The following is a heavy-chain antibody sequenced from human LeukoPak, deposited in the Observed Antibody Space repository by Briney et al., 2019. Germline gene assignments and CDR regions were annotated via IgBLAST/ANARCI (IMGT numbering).Heavy chain of an antibody. Sequence: SETLSLTCTVSGGSISSYYWSWIWQPPGKGLEWIGYIYYSGSANYHPSLKSRVTISVDTSKNRFSLRLSSVTAADTAVYYCARVTGYMVEDYFDYWGQGTLVTVSS. V-gene: IGHV4-59*01. D-gene: IGHD6-13*01. CDR2: IYYSGSA. CDR1: GGSISSYY. J-gene: IGHJ4*02. CDR3: ARVTGYMVEDYFDY.